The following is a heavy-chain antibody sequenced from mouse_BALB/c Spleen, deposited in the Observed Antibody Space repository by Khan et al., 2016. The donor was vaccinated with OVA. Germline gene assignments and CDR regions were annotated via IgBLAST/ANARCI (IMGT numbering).Heavy chain of an antibody. CDR3: ARRRIYDGYYGCAMDY. CDR2: ISSGSSTI. J-gene: IGHJ4*01. V-gene: IGHV5-17*02. Sequence: EVELVESGGGLVQPGGSRKLSCAASGFTFSGFGMHWVRQAPEKGLEWVAYISSGSSTIYYADTVKGRFTISRDNPKNTLFLQMTSLRSEDTAMYYSARRRIYDGYYGCAMDYWGQGTSVTVSS. D-gene: IGHD2-3*01. CDR1: GFTFSGFG.